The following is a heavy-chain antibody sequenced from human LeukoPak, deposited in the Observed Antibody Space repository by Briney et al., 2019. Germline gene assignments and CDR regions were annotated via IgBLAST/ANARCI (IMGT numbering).Heavy chain of an antibody. CDR1: GFTFSTYP. CDR2: ISSDGSAE. Sequence: GTSLRLSCAASGFTFSTYPMHWVRQAPDKGLEWVAVISSDGSAETYTDSVKGRFTISRDNPKNTLYLQMSSLRAEDTAVYYCAREIGSSGWAGFFDYWGQGTLVTVSS. CDR3: AREIGSSGWAGFFDY. D-gene: IGHD6-19*01. J-gene: IGHJ4*02. V-gene: IGHV3-30-3*01.